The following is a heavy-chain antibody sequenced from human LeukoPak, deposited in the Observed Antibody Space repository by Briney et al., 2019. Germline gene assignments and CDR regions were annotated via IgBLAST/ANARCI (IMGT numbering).Heavy chain of an antibody. D-gene: IGHD6-19*01. CDR1: GFTFSSHA. V-gene: IGHV3-30*01. CDR2: ISYDGSNK. Sequence: GGSLRLSCAASGFTFSSHAMHWVRQAPGKGLEWVAVISYDGSNKYYADSVKGRFTISRDNSKNTLYLQMNSLRAEDTAVYYCARERSGWYFFLFDYWGQGTLVTVSS. J-gene: IGHJ4*02. CDR3: ARERSGWYFFLFDY.